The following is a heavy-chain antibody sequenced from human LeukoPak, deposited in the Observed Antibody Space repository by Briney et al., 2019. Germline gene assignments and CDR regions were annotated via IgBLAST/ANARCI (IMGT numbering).Heavy chain of an antibody. Sequence: SETLSLTCTVSGGSISSYYWNWIRQSPGKGLEWIGYIYYSGSTNYNPSLKSRVTISVDTSKNQFSLKLSSVTAADTAVYFCARNRSSGSYRRIFDYWGQGTLVTVSS. CDR3: ARNRSSGSYRRIFDY. V-gene: IGHV4-59*01. D-gene: IGHD3-22*01. J-gene: IGHJ4*02. CDR2: IYYSGST. CDR1: GGSISSYY.